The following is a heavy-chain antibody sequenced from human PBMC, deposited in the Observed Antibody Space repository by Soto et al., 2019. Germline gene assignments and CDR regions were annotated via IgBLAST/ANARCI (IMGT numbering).Heavy chain of an antibody. D-gene: IGHD2-8*01. CDR3: ARDLAPMEYAKYFDY. Sequence: GGSLRLSCAASGFTLGSFSMNWVRQAPGKGLEWVSYISTSSSYIYYADSVKGRFTISRDNAKNSLYLQMNSLRAEDTAVYYCARDLAPMEYAKYFDYWGQGTLVTVSS. J-gene: IGHJ4*02. V-gene: IGHV3-21*01. CDR1: GFTLGSFS. CDR2: ISTSSSYI.